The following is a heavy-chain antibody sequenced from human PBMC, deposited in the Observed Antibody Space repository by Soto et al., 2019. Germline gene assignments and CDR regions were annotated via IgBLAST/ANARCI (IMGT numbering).Heavy chain of an antibody. CDR1: GDTFKNCV. J-gene: IGHJ6*02. CDR2: IIPLFGTT. D-gene: IGHD3-10*01. CDR3: AAELGFGKLSVV. V-gene: IGHV1-69*01. Sequence: QVQVVQSGVEVRRPGSSVKVSCKASGDTFKNCVISWVRQAPGQGLEWMGGIIPLFGTTDFAQRFQGRLTXTTXESTTTAYMELSRLRSEDTATYYCAAELGFGKLSVVWGQGTTVIVSS.